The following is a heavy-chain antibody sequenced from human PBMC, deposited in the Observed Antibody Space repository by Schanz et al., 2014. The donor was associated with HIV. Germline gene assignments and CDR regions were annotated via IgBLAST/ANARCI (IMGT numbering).Heavy chain of an antibody. D-gene: IGHD3-22*01. CDR2: ISYDGRNK. J-gene: IGHJ6*02. CDR3: AKDRNYYDSKYRGKGNYYYYYGMDV. Sequence: VQLVESGGGLVEPGGSLRLSCEASGFSFSSFSMNWVRQAPGKGLEWVAVISYDGRNKYYADSVKGRFTISRDNSKNTLNLRVNSLRAEDTAVYYCAKDRNYYDSKYRGKGNYYYYYGMDVWGQGTTVTVSS. CDR1: GFSFSSFS. V-gene: IGHV3-30*18.